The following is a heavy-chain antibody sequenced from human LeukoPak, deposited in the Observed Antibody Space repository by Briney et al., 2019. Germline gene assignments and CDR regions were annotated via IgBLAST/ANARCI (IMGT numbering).Heavy chain of an antibody. CDR3: VRSAFLTTEFYFDY. D-gene: IGHD4-11*01. CDR1: GFTFSRST. V-gene: IGHV3-30-3*01. Sequence: GGSLRLSCVASGFTFSRSTIHWVRQAPGKGLEWVAVISYDGSREHYADSVKGRFTISRDNAKNTPYLQMNSLRAEDTAVYYCVRSAFLTTEFYFDYWGHGTLVTVSS. CDR2: ISYDGSRE. J-gene: IGHJ4*01.